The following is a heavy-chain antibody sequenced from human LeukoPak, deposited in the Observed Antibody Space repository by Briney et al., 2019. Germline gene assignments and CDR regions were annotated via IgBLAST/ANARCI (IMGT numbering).Heavy chain of an antibody. CDR2: IYYSGST. V-gene: IGHV4-59*08. CDR1: GFTFSSYS. D-gene: IGHD3-16*01. J-gene: IGHJ4*02. CDR3: ASPSYYDYVWGI. Sequence: LRLSCAASGFTFSSYSMNWVRQPPGKGLEWIGYIYYSGSTYYNPPLKSRVTISVDTSKNQFSLKLSSVTAADTAVYYCASPSYYDYVWGIWGQGTLVTVSS.